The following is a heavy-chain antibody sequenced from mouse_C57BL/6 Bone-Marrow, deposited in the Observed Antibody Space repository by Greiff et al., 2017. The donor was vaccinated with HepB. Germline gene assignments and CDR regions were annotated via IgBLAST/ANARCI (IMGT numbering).Heavy chain of an antibody. D-gene: IGHD2-3*01. V-gene: IGHV1-59*01. J-gene: IGHJ3*01. CDR1: GYTFTSYW. CDR2: IDPSDSYT. CDR3: ARGGFYDGYYLAWFAY. Sequence: VKLQQPGAELVRPGTSVKLSCKASGYTFTSYWMHWVKQRPGQGLEWIGVIDPSDSYTNYNQKFKGKATLTVDTSSSTAYMQLSSLTSEDSAVYYCARGGFYDGYYLAWFAYWGQGTLVTVSA.